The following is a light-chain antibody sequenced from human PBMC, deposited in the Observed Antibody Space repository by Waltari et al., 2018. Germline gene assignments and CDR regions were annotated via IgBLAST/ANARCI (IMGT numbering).Light chain of an antibody. J-gene: IGKJ1*01. CDR3: QKDGTLPAT. V-gene: IGKV3-20*01. Sequence: EIVSTQSPGTLSLSPGERATLSCRASQSVSRYLAWYQQKPGQAPRLLIYDASIRASGIPDRFSGSGSGTDFSLTISRLEPEDFAVYYCQKDGTLPATFGQGTKVQMK. CDR2: DAS. CDR1: QSVSRY.